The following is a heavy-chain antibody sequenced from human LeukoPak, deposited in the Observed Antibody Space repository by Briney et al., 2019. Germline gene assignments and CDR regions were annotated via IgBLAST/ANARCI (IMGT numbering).Heavy chain of an antibody. CDR3: AKRAYTYGGHFDY. CDR1: GFTFSSFH. CDR2: ISGSGETT. D-gene: IGHD5-18*01. Sequence: GGSLRLSCEASGFTFSSFHMSWVRQAPGKGLEWVSAISGSGETTYYADSVKGRFTVSRDNSKNTLYVQMDSLRAEDTAVYYCAKRAYTYGGHFDYWGQGALVTVSS. J-gene: IGHJ4*02. V-gene: IGHV3-23*01.